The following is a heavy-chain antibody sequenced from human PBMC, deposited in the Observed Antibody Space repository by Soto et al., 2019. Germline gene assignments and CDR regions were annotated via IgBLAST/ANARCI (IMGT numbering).Heavy chain of an antibody. CDR1: GFTFSSYA. V-gene: IGHV3-23*01. D-gene: IGHD6-19*01. Sequence: EVQLLESGGGLVQPGGSLRLSCAASGFTFSSYAMSWVRQAPGKGLEWVSAISGSGGSTYYADSVKGRFTISRDNSKNTLYLQMNSLRAEDTAVYYCAKSRALDSIGWANWYFDLWGRGTLVTVAS. J-gene: IGHJ2*01. CDR3: AKSRALDSIGWANWYFDL. CDR2: ISGSGGST.